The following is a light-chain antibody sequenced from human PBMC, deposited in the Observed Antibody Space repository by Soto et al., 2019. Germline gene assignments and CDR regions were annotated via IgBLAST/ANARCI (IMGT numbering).Light chain of an antibody. CDR3: SSYTSSSHVV. CDR1: ASDVGGYNY. V-gene: IGLV2-14*01. J-gene: IGLJ2*01. CDR2: EVS. Sequence: QSALTQPASVSGSPGQSITISCTGSASDVGGYNYVSWYQQHPGKAPKLIISEVSNRPSGVSNRFSGSKSGNTAPLTISGLQAEDEADYYCSSYTSSSHVVFGGGTKLTVL.